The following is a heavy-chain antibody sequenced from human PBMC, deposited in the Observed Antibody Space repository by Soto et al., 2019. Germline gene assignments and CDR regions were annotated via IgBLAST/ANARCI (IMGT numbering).Heavy chain of an antibody. D-gene: IGHD2-2*01. Sequence: QVQLVQSGAEVKKPGSSVKVSCKASGGTFSSYAISWVRQAPGQGLEWMGGINAGNGNTKYSQKFQGRVTITRDTSASTAYMELSSLRSEDTAVYYCATRYDYGDYWGQGTLVTVSS. V-gene: IGHV1-3*01. CDR3: ATRYDYGDY. J-gene: IGHJ4*02. CDR2: INAGNGNT. CDR1: GGTFSSYA.